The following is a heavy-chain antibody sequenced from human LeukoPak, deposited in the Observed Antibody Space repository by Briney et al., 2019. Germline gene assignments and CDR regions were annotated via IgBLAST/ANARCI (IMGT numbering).Heavy chain of an antibody. J-gene: IGHJ6*03. D-gene: IGHD1-26*01. Sequence: SETLSLTCTVSGGSISSYYWSWIRQPPGKGLEWIGYIYTSGSTNYNPSLKSRVTISVDTSKNQFSLKLSSVTAADTAVYYCARHAGTGRGYYYYYMDVWGEGTTVTVSS. CDR3: ARHAGTGRGYYYYYMDV. CDR1: GGSISSYY. CDR2: IYTSGST. V-gene: IGHV4-4*09.